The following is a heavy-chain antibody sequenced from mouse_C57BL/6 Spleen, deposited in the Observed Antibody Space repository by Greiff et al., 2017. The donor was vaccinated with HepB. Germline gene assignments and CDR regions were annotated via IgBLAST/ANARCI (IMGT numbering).Heavy chain of an antibody. J-gene: IGHJ2*01. Sequence: EVKLMESGGGLVKPGGSLKLSCAASGFTFSSYAMSWVRQTPEKRLEWVATISDGGSYTYYPDNVKGRFTISRDKAKNNRYLQMSHLKSEDTAMYYCARGTYGSSYFAYWGQGTTLTVSS. D-gene: IGHD1-1*01. V-gene: IGHV5-4*03. CDR3: ARGTYGSSYFAY. CDR2: ISDGGSYT. CDR1: GFTFSSYA.